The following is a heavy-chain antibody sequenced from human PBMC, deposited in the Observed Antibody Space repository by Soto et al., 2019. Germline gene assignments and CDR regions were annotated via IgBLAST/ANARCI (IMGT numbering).Heavy chain of an antibody. V-gene: IGHV4-61*01. CDR3: ARGVGFGYYYYHMDL. J-gene: IGHJ6*02. CDR2: IYYSGSA. D-gene: IGHD3-10*01. Sequence: QVQLQESGPGLVKPSETLSLTCTVSGDSVTSVSDYWSWIRQPPGKGLEWIGYIYYSGSADYNPSLGSRDTISIDTSKNQFSLKLTSVTAADTAVYYCARGVGFGYYYYHMDLWGQGTTVTVSS. CDR1: GDSVTSVSDY.